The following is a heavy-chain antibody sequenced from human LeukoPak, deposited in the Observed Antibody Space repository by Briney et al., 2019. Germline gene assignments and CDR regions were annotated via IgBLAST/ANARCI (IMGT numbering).Heavy chain of an antibody. CDR2: ISGSGGST. D-gene: IGHD6-6*01. CDR3: AKWTEVEYSSSVDAFDI. CDR1: GFTFSSYA. Sequence: PGGSLRLSCAASGFTFSSYAMNWVRQAPGKGLEWVSAISGSGGSTYYADSVKGRFTISRDNSKNTLYLQMNSLRAEDTAVYYCAKWTEVEYSSSVDAFDIWGQGTMVTVSS. V-gene: IGHV3-23*01. J-gene: IGHJ3*02.